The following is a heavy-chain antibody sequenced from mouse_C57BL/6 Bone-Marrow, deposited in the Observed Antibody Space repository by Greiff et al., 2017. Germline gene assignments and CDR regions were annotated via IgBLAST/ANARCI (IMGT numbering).Heavy chain of an antibody. CDR3: ARQGQRPFAY. CDR1: GFTFSSYT. V-gene: IGHV5-9*01. D-gene: IGHD6-1*01. Sequence: EVKLMESGGGLVKPGGSLKLSCAASGFTFSSYTMSWVRQTPEKRLEWVATISGGGGNTYYPDSVKGRFTISRDNAKNTLYLQMSSLRSEDTALYYCARQGQRPFAYWGQGTLVTVSA. J-gene: IGHJ3*01. CDR2: ISGGGGNT.